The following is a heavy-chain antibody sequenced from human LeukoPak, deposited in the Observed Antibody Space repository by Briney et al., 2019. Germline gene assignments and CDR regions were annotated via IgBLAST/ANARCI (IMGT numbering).Heavy chain of an antibody. CDR1: GFTFSSYA. V-gene: IGHV3-23*01. Sequence: PGGSLRLSCAASGFTFSSYAMSWVRQAPGKGLEWVSAISGSGGSTQYADSVKGRFTISRDNSKNTLYLRMNSLRAEDTAVYYCAKLRSGYYYHESYYCDYGAQGTRVSVSS. CDR2: ISGSGGST. D-gene: IGHD3-22*01. J-gene: IGHJ4*02. CDR3: AKLRSGYYYHESYYCDY.